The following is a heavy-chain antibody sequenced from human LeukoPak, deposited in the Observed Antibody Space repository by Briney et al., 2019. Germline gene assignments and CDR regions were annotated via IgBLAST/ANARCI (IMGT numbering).Heavy chain of an antibody. J-gene: IGHJ5*02. V-gene: IGHV4-59*01. CDR2: IYYSGST. CDR1: GGSISSYY. CDR3: ASDTYCGGDCYSGVWFDP. D-gene: IGHD2-21*02. Sequence: KSSETLSLTSTDPGGSISSYYWSWIRQPPGKGLEWIGHIYYSGSTNYNPSLKSRVTISVDTSKNQFSLKLSSVTAADTAVYYCASDTYCGGDCYSGVWFDPWGQGTLVTVSS.